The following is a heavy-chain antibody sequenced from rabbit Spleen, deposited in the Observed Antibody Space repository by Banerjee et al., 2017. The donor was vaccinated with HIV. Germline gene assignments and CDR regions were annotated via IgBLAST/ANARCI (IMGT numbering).Heavy chain of an antibody. CDR1: GIDFSNYNF. CDR2: IDIGSRDFT. J-gene: IGHJ6*01. D-gene: IGHD8-1*01. CDR3: ARDAGTSFSTYGMDL. V-gene: IGHV1S45*01. Sequence: QEQMEESGGGLVQPGASLTLTCKASGIDFSNYNFICWVRQAPGKGLEWIACIDIGSRDFTYIASWAKGRFTISKTSSTTVPLQMTSLTVADTATYFCARDAGTSFSTYGMDLWGPVTLVTVS.